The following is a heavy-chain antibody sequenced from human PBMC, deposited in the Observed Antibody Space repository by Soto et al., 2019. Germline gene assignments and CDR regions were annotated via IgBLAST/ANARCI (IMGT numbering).Heavy chain of an antibody. J-gene: IGHJ6*02. V-gene: IGHV1-18*01. D-gene: IGHD6-19*01. CDR1: GYTFTSYG. CDR2: ISAYNGNT. Sequence: GASVKVSCKASGYTFTSYGISWVRQAPGQGLEWMGWISAYNGNTNYAQKLQGRVTMTTDTSTSTAYMELRSLRSDDTAVYYCARIGGWIAVAGTHYYYGMDVWGQGTAVTVSS. CDR3: ARIGGWIAVAGTHYYYGMDV.